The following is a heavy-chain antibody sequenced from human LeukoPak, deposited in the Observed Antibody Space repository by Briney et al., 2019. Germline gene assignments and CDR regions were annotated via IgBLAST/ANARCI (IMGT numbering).Heavy chain of an antibody. CDR1: GFTFSSYA. CDR3: VRHDSFIPF. CDR2: ISGSGITL. Sequence: GGSLRLSCAASGFTFSSYAMSWVRQAPGKGLEWVSSISGSGITLYYPDSVKGRCTISRDNSKNTVYLQLNNLRAEDTAVYFCVRHDSFIPFWGQGTLVTVSS. J-gene: IGHJ4*02. V-gene: IGHV3-23*01. D-gene: IGHD2-21*01.